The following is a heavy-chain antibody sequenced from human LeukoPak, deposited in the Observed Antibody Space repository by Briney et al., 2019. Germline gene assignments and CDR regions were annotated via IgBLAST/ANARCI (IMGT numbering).Heavy chain of an antibody. J-gene: IGHJ4*02. Sequence: GGSLRLSCAAPGFTFSSYSMNWVRQAPGKGLEWVSYISSSSSTIYYADSVKGRFTISSDNAKNSLYLQMNSLRAEDTAVYYCAREGLQPRLYGADFDYWGQGTLVTVSS. CDR2: ISSSSSTI. CDR1: GFTFSSYS. D-gene: IGHD2-2*02. CDR3: AREGLQPRLYGADFDY. V-gene: IGHV3-48*01.